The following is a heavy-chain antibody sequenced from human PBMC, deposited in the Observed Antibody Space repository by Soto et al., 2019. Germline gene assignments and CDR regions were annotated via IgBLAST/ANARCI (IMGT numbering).Heavy chain of an antibody. CDR1: GFTFSSYA. CDR3: AKEDVDTAMGGEERGLFPDY. Sequence: EVQLLESGGGLVQPGGSLRLSCAASGFTFSSYAMSWVRQAPGKGLEWVSAISGSGGSTYYADSVKGRFTISRDNSKNTLYLQMNSLRAEDTAVYYCAKEDVDTAMGGEERGLFPDYWGQGTLVTVSS. V-gene: IGHV3-23*01. D-gene: IGHD5-18*01. CDR2: ISGSGGST. J-gene: IGHJ4*02.